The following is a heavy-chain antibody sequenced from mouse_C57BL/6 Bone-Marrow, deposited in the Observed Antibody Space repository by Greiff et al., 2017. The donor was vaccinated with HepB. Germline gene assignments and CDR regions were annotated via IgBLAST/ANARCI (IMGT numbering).Heavy chain of an antibody. J-gene: IGHJ3*01. D-gene: IGHD2-4*01. CDR1: GFTFSSYT. V-gene: IGHV5-4*03. CDR2: ISDGGSYT. CDR3: ASPIYYDYDRFAY. Sequence: EVKLVESGGGLVKPGGSLKLSCAASGFTFSSYTMSWVRQTPEKRLEWVATISDGGSYTYYPDNVKGRFTISRDNAKNNLYLQMSHLKSEDTAMYYCASPIYYDYDRFAYWGQGTLVTVSA.